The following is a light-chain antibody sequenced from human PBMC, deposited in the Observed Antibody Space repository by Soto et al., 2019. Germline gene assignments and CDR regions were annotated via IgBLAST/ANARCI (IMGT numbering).Light chain of an antibody. CDR2: GAS. V-gene: IGKV3-20*01. CDR1: QSLSNIE. J-gene: IGKJ5*01. Sequence: EIVLTQPPATLSLSPGERATLSRRAIQSLSNIELAWYQQKPGQAPRLLIYGASSRATGIPDRFSGSGSGTDFTLIINRLEPEDVAIYYCQQYGGSPRITFGQGTRLEI. CDR3: QQYGGSPRIT.